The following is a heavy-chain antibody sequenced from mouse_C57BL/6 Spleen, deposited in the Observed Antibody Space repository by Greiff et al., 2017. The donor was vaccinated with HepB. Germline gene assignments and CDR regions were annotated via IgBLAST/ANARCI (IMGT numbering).Heavy chain of an antibody. CDR1: GYAFSSYW. J-gene: IGHJ2*01. CDR3: ARRVTTVVDYFDY. Sequence: VKLMESGAELVKPGASVKISCKASGYAFSSYWMNWVKQRPGKGLEWIGQIYPGDGDTNYNGKFKGKATLTADKSSSTAYMQLSSLTSEDSAVYFCARRVTTVVDYFDYWGQGTTLTVSS. D-gene: IGHD1-1*01. CDR2: IYPGDGDT. V-gene: IGHV1-80*01.